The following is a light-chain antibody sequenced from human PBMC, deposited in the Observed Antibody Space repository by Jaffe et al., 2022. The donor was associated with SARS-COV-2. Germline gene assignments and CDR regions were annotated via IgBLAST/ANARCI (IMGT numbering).Light chain of an antibody. CDR2: ASS. J-gene: IGKJ5*01. V-gene: IGKV1-39*01. CDR3: QQSASAPWT. Sequence: DIQMTQSPSSLSASVGDRVIITCRASQPIDRLLNWYQQKPRRAPELLISASSNLQNGVPSRFSGGGSGTDFTLTISSLQPEDFATYYCQQSASAPWTFGQGTRLDIK. CDR1: QPIDRL.